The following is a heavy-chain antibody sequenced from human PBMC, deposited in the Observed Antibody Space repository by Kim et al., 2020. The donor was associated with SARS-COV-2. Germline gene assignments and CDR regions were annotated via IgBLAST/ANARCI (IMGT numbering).Heavy chain of an antibody. CDR1: GDSITNYY. CDR2: ISYSGST. D-gene: IGHD4-17*01. CDR3: SRRETTISAFDI. J-gene: IGHJ3*02. Sequence: SETLSLTCTVSGDSITNYYWSWIRQPPGEGLEWIGYISYSGSTYYNPSLKSRVTISLDTSKKGFSLRLTSVTAADTAVYYCSRRETTISAFDIWGPGTMV. V-gene: IGHV4-59*08.